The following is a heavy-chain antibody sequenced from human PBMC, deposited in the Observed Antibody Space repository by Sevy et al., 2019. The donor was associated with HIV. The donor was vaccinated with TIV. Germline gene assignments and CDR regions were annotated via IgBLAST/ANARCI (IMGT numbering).Heavy chain of an antibody. J-gene: IGHJ3*02. CDR1: GFTFSDYY. Sequence: GGSLRLSCAASGFTFSDYYMSWIRQAPGKGLEWVSYISSSGSTIYYADSVKGRFTISRDNANNSLYLQMNSLRAEDKAVDYCAREDRPIIMMQGPLRVFDIWGQGTMVTVSS. CDR3: AREDRPIIMMQGPLRVFDI. CDR2: ISSSGSTI. D-gene: IGHD3-22*01. V-gene: IGHV3-11*04.